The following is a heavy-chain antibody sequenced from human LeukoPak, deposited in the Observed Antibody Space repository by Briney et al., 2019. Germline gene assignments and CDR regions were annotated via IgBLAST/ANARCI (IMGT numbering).Heavy chain of an antibody. CDR2: IYTSGST. CDR1: GGSISSGSYY. Sequence: PSETLSLTCTVSGGSISSGSYYWSWIRQPAGKGLEWIGRIYTSGSTNYNPSLKSRVTISVDTSKNQFSLKLSPVTAADTAVYYCARGPQLGNHPFDYWGQGTLVTVSS. V-gene: IGHV4-61*02. J-gene: IGHJ4*02. D-gene: IGHD1-1*01. CDR3: ARGPQLGNHPFDY.